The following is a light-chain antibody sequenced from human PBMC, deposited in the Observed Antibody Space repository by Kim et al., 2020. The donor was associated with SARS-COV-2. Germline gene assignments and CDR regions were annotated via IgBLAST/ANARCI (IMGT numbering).Light chain of an antibody. CDR2: KTS. CDR3: QQYHTHST. CDR1: QNVNIW. J-gene: IGKJ1*01. V-gene: IGKV1-5*03. Sequence: PASCGGNVPSTCRARQNVNIWPDWFPQKPGQVPKHLIHKTSGLQRGVPSRCSGGGSGTDFALTIRSLQPDDFATYYCQQYHTHSTFGQGTKVDIK.